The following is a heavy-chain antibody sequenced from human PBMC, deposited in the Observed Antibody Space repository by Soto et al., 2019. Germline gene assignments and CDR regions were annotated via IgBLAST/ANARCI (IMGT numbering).Heavy chain of an antibody. D-gene: IGHD3-16*02. V-gene: IGHV4-59*12. CDR2: IYYSEST. J-gene: IGHJ5*02. CDR3: ARVRNDYVWGSYPNWFDP. Sequence: SETLSLTCTVSGGSISSYYWSWIRQPPGKGLEWIGYIYYSESTNYNPYLKSRGTITVDTSKNKYYLKLSSVTAADTAVYYCARVRNDYVWGSYPNWFDPWGQGTLVTVSS. CDR1: GGSISSYY.